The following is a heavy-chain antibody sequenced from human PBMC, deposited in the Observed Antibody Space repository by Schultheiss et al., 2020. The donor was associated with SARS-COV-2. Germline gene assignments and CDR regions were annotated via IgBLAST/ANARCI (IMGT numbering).Heavy chain of an antibody. J-gene: IGHJ4*02. CDR2: IKSKTDGGTT. V-gene: IGHV3-15*01. Sequence: GGSLRLSCAASGFTFSSYAMSWVRQAPGKGLEWVGRIKSKTDGGTTDYAAPVKGRFTISRDDSKNTLYLQMNSLKTEDTAVYYCTTDLVPYYYDSSGYYPTNLFDYWGQGTLVTVSS. CDR3: TTDLVPYYYDSSGYYPTNLFDY. CDR1: GFTFSSYA. D-gene: IGHD3-22*01.